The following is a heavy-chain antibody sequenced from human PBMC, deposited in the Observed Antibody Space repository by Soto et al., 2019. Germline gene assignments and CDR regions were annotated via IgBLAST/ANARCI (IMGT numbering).Heavy chain of an antibody. CDR2: ISGSGGST. J-gene: IGHJ6*02. V-gene: IGHV3-23*01. CDR3: AKDAVLRFLEWSTTLYYYGMDV. CDR1: GFTFSSYA. Sequence: PGGSLRLSCAASGFTFSSYAMIWVRQAPGKGLEWVSAISGSGGSTYYADSVKGRFTISRDNSKNTLYLQMNSLRAEDTAVYYCAKDAVLRFLEWSTTLYYYGMDVWGQGTTVTVSS. D-gene: IGHD3-3*01.